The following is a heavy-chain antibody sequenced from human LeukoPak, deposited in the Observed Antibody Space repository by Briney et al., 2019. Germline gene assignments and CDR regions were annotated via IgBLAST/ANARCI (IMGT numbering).Heavy chain of an antibody. J-gene: IGHJ4*02. D-gene: IGHD6-13*01. V-gene: IGHV3-30*19. CDR3: ARGRYSSSWYPFDY. CDR2: ISYDGSNK. CDR1: GFTFSSYC. Sequence: GGSLRLSCAASGFTFSSYCMHWVRQAPGKGLEWVSVISYDGSNKYYADSVKGRFTISRDNSKNTLYLQMNSLRAEDTAVYYCARGRYSSSWYPFDYWGQGTLVTVSS.